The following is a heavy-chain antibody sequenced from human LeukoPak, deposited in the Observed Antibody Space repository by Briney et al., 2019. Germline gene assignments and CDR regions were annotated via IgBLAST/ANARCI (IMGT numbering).Heavy chain of an antibody. V-gene: IGHV5-51*01. J-gene: IGHJ4*02. D-gene: IGHD2-15*01. CDR2: IYPGDSDT. CDR3: ARQDCSGGSCYYYFDY. Sequence: GESLKISCKGSGYSFTSYWIGWVRQMPGKGLEWMGIIYPGDSDTRYSPSFQGQVTISADKSISTAYLQWSSLKASDTAMYCCARQDCSGGSCYYYFDYWGQGTLVTVSS. CDR1: GYSFTSYW.